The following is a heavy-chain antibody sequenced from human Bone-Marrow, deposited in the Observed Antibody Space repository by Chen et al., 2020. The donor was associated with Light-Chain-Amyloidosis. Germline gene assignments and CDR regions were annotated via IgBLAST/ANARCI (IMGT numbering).Heavy chain of an antibody. CDR1: GFAFSSYA. CDR3: AKDISYDDILPGYPADAFDI. CDR2: ISGSGGSR. J-gene: IGHJ3*02. V-gene: IGHV3-23*04. D-gene: IGHD3-9*01. Sequence: EVQLVESGGGLLQRGGSLRLSCAASGFAFSSYAMSWVRQAPGKGLEWVSTISGSGGSRYYGDSVKGRLTISRDNSKNALLLQMNSLGAEDTAVYYCAKDISYDDILPGYPADAFDIWCQGTMVTVSS.